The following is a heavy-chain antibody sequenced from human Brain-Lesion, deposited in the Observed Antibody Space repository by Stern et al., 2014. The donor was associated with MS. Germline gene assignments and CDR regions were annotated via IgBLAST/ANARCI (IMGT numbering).Heavy chain of an antibody. V-gene: IGHV4-4*02. CDR2: SDHSGST. CDR3: ARFPASRPHVFDS. J-gene: IGHJ4*02. CDR1: GGSISSSNW. D-gene: IGHD6-13*01. Sequence: VHLVESGPGLVKPSGTLSLTCAVSGGSISSSNWWSWVRQSPGKGLEWIGESDHSGSTIYNPSLKSRVTVSVDKSKNRFPLTLRSVPAADTAVYFCARFPASRPHVFDSWGQGTLVTVSS.